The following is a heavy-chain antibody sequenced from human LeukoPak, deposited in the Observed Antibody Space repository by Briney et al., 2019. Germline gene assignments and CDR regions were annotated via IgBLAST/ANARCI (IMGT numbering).Heavy chain of an antibody. CDR1: GFTFSSRW. CDR2: IKPDRSEI. CDR3: ARGEWYFDL. V-gene: IGHV3-7*04. Sequence: GGSLRLSCAASGFTFSSRWMSWVRQAPGKGLEWVANIKPDRSEIYYVDSVKGRFTISRDNAKNSLLLQMDSLRDEDTAVYYCARGEWYFDLWGRGTLATVSA. J-gene: IGHJ2*01.